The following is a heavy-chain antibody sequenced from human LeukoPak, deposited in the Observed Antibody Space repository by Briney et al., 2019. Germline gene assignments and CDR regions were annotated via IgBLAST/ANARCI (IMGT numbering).Heavy chain of an antibody. D-gene: IGHD1-1*01. CDR1: GYTFTSYG. CDR3: ARGPVQGYYYYGMDV. V-gene: IGHV1-18*01. Sequence: ASVKVSCTASGYTFTSYGISWVRQAPGQGLEWMGWISAYNGNTNYAQKLQGRVTMTTDTSTSTAYMELRSLRSDDTAVYYCARGPVQGYYYYGMDVWGQGTTVTVSS. J-gene: IGHJ6*02. CDR2: ISAYNGNT.